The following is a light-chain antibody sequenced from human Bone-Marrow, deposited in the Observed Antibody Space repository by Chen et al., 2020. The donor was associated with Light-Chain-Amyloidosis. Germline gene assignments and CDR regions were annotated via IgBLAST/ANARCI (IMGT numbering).Light chain of an antibody. V-gene: IGLV3-25*03. J-gene: IGLJ2*01. CDR2: RDT. Sequence: SYELTQPPSVSVSPGQTARITCSGDDLPTKYAYWYQQKPGQAPVLVIHRDTERPSGISARFSGSSSGTTATFPLSGVQAEDEADYHCQSADSSGTYEVIFGGGTTLTVL. CDR1: DLPTKY. CDR3: QSADSSGTYEVI.